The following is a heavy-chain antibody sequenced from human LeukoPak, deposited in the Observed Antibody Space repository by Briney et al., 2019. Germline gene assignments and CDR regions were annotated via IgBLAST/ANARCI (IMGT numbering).Heavy chain of an antibody. D-gene: IGHD5-24*01. Sequence: SATLSLTCTVSGGSIATYYWSWIRQSPGKGLEWIVYIYYGGTNYNPSLKSRVTISVDTSKNQFSLNLRSATAADTAVYYCARGDGYNSGYFEYWGQGTLVTVSS. J-gene: IGHJ4*02. CDR2: IYYGGT. CDR3: ARGDGYNSGYFEY. CDR1: GGSIATYY. V-gene: IGHV4-59*01.